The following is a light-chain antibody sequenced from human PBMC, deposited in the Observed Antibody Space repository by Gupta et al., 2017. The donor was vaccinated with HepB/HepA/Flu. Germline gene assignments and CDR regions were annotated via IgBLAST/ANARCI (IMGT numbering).Light chain of an antibody. V-gene: IGKV3-20*01. CDR1: QTVRSDF. CDR2: GAS. Sequence: EIVLTQSPGTLSLSPGERATLSCRASQTVRSDFLAWYQHKPGQAPRLRIYGASSRVAGIPDRLSGTGYGTDFTLTISRREPEDFAVYYGQQYDKSPPPTCGGGTKVEIK. J-gene: IGKJ4*01. CDR3: QQYDKSPPPT.